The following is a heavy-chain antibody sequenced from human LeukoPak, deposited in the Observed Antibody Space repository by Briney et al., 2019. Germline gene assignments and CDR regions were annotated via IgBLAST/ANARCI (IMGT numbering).Heavy chain of an antibody. CDR3: ARVGRASMTYYYGMDV. CDR1: RYTFTGYY. Sequence: ASVKASCKASRYTFTGYYMHWGRQAPGQGLERMGWINPNSGGPNYAQKFQGRGTMTRDTSISTAYMELSRLRSDDTAVYYCARVGRASMTYYYGMDVWGQGTTVTVSS. V-gene: IGHV1-2*02. D-gene: IGHD2/OR15-2a*01. J-gene: IGHJ6*02. CDR2: INPNSGGP.